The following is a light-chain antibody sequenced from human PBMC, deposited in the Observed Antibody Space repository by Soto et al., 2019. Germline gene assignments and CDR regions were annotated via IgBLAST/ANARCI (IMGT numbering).Light chain of an antibody. Sequence: EIVLTQSPGSLSLSPGERATLSCRASQSVSSIFFAWYQQRPGQAPRLLMYGASSRATGIPERFSGSGSGTDFTLTISRLEPEDFGVYYCQQFESSVTFGQGTKVEIK. CDR1: QSVSSIF. J-gene: IGKJ1*01. CDR3: QQFESSVT. CDR2: GAS. V-gene: IGKV3-20*01.